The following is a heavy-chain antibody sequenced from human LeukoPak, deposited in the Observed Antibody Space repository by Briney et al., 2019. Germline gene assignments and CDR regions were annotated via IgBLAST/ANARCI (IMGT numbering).Heavy chain of an antibody. Sequence: GASVKVSCKASGYIFPGYYLHWVRQVPGQELEWIGCIRPNDGDTKYAQKFHGRLTMTTDTSITTAYMELRSLRSDDTAVYYCAREREMYDSSGYRSRTYFDHWGQGTLVTVSS. J-gene: IGHJ4*02. D-gene: IGHD3-22*01. CDR1: GYIFPGYY. V-gene: IGHV1-2*02. CDR3: AREREMYDSSGYRSRTYFDH. CDR2: IRPNDGDT.